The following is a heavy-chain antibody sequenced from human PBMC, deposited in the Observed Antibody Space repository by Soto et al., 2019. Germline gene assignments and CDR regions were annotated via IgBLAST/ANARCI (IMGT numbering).Heavy chain of an antibody. Sequence: ASVKVSCKASGYTFTSYYMHWVRQAPGQGLEWMGIINPSGGSTSYAQKFQGRVTMTRDTSTSTVYMELSSLRSEDTAVYYCARGLVADMIVVVITTSFDYWGQGTLVTVSS. D-gene: IGHD3-22*01. CDR2: INPSGGST. V-gene: IGHV1-46*01. CDR3: ARGLVADMIVVVITTSFDY. CDR1: GYTFTSYY. J-gene: IGHJ4*02.